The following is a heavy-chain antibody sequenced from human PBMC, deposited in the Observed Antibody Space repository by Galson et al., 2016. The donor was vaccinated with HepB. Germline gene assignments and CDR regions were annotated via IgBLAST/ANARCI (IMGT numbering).Heavy chain of an antibody. Sequence: SVKVSCKASGGTFSSYAISWVRQAPGQGLEWVGRIVPRFGTGHYAQRFQGRVTITADESTGTGYMEMSRLTSEDTAVYYCARGEEPIAYFDDGRRDLDYWGQGTLVTVSS. V-gene: IGHV1-69*13. CDR3: ARGEEPIAYFDDGRRDLDY. J-gene: IGHJ4*02. CDR2: IVPRFGTG. CDR1: GGTFSSYA. D-gene: IGHD3-22*01.